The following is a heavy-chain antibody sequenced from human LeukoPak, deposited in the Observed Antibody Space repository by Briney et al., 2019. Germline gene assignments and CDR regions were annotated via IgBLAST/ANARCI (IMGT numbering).Heavy chain of an antibody. CDR3: ARHPSIRGFGLVY. CDR2: IYYSGST. D-gene: IGHD3-3*01. V-gene: IGHV4-39*01. CDR1: GGSISSSSYY. Sequence: SETLSLTCTVSGGSISSSSYYWGWIRQPPGKGLEWIGSIYYSGSTYYNPSLKSRVTISVDTSKNQFSLKLSSVTAADTAVYYCARHPSIRGFGLVYWGQGTLVTVSS. J-gene: IGHJ4*02.